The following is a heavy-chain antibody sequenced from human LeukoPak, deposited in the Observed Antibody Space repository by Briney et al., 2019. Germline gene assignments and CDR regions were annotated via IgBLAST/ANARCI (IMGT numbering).Heavy chain of an antibody. J-gene: IGHJ4*02. V-gene: IGHV1-18*01. CDR2: VSGYNADT. CDR1: GYTFSPYG. CDR3: ARDHLHSGYDHDY. D-gene: IGHD5-12*01. Sequence: ASVKVSCKTSGYTFSPYGISWVRQAPGQGLEWMGWVSGYNADTHYAQRFQGRVTMTTDTSTNTSYMELRSLGSDDTAVYYCARDHLHSGYDHDYWGQGTLVTVSS.